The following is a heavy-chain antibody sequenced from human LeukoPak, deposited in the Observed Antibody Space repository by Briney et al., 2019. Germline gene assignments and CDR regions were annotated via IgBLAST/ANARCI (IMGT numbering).Heavy chain of an antibody. J-gene: IGHJ4*02. CDR2: ISYDGSNK. Sequence: HPGGSLRLSCAASGFTFSSYAMHWVRQAPGKGLEWVAVISYDGSNKYYADSVKGRFTIPRDNSKNTLYLQMNSLRAEDTAVYYCARDPDYGDLFYFDYWGQGTLVTVSS. V-gene: IGHV3-30-3*01. CDR3: ARDPDYGDLFYFDY. D-gene: IGHD4-17*01. CDR1: GFTFSSYA.